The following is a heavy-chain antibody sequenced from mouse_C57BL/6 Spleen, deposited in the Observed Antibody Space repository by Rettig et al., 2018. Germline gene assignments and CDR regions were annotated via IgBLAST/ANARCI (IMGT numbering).Heavy chain of an antibody. D-gene: IGHD1-1*01. CDR2: INTYSGVP. J-gene: IGHJ1*03. CDR3: ARDGSSFYWYFDV. V-gene: IGHV9-3*01. Sequence: MSWVKQAPGKGLKWMGWINTYSGVPTYADDFKGRFAFSLETSASTAYLQINNLKNEDTATYFCARDGSSFYWYFDVWGTGTTVTVSS.